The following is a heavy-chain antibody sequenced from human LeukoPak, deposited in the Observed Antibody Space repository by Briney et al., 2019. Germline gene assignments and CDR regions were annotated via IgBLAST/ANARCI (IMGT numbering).Heavy chain of an antibody. CDR1: GYTFTSYG. CDR3: ARAAPYYYYMDV. D-gene: IGHD6-25*01. J-gene: IGHJ6*03. CDR2: ISAYNGNT. V-gene: IGHV1-18*01. Sequence: ASVKVSCKASGYTFTSYGISWVRQAPGQGLEWMGWISAYNGNTNYAHKLQGRVTMTTDTSTSTAYMELRSLRSDDTAVYYCARAAPYYYYMDVWGKGTTVTVSS.